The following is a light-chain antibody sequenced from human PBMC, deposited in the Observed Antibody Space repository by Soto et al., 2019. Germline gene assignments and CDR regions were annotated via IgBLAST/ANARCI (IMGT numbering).Light chain of an antibody. J-gene: IGKJ2*01. V-gene: IGKV3-15*01. CDR3: QQYNTWPPKYT. CDR1: QSVSSY. CDR2: GAS. Sequence: EIVMTQSPATLSVSPGGRATLSCRASQSVSSYLAWYQQRPGQPPRLLIYGASTRATGIPARFSGSGSGTEFSLTISSQQSEDFAVYYCQQYNTWPPKYTFGQGTKLEIK.